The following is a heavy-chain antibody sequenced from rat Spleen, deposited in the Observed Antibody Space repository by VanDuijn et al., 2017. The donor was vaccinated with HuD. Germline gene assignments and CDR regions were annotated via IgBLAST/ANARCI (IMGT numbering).Heavy chain of an antibody. Sequence: QVQLKESGPGLVQPSQTLSLTCTVSGFSLPSYNVPWLRQSTGKGLEWLGLIWTGGNTGYNSALKSRLSISRDTSKSQVFLKMNSLQTEDTAIYYCTRAPGTGYVMDAWGQGTAVTVSS. CDR1: GFSLPSYN. CDR2: IWTGGNT. CDR3: TRAPGTGYVMDA. J-gene: IGHJ4*01. D-gene: IGHD5-1*01. V-gene: IGHV2-30*01.